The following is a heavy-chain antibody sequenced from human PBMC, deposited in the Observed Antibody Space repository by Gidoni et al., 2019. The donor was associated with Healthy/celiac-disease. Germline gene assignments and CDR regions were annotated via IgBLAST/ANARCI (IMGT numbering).Heavy chain of an antibody. Sequence: EVQLLESGGGLVQPGGSLRLSCAASGFTFSSYAMSWVRQAPGKGLEWVSAISGSGGSTYYADSVKGRFTISRDNSKNTLYLQMNSLRAEDTAVYYCAKDTSSRLAPDYYGMDVWGQGTTVTVSS. CDR2: ISGSGGST. CDR1: GFTFSSYA. J-gene: IGHJ6*02. CDR3: AKDTSSRLAPDYYGMDV. V-gene: IGHV3-23*01. D-gene: IGHD5-12*01.